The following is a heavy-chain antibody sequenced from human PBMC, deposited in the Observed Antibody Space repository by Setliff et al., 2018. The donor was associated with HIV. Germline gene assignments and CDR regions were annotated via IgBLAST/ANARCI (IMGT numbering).Heavy chain of an antibody. D-gene: IGHD4-4*01. V-gene: IGHV1-3*01. CDR1: GYTFTSYA. J-gene: IGHJ4*02. Sequence: GASVKVSCKASGYTFTSYAMHWVRQAPGQRLEWMGWINAGNGNTKYSQKFQGRVTITRDTSATTAYMDLRGLTSDDTGVYYCARVGLSAVPFPTVYWGQGTLVTVSS. CDR3: ARVGLSAVPFPTVY. CDR2: INAGNGNT.